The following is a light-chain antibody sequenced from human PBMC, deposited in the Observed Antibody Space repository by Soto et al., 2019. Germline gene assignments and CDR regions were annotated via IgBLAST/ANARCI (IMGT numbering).Light chain of an antibody. CDR2: ETN. CDR3: GAWDDSLSAGV. Sequence: QSVLTQPPSVSAAPGQKVTISCSGSSSNIGNNYVSWYQQLPGTAPKLLIYETNKRPSRIPDRFSGSKSATSATLGITGLQTGDEADYYCGAWDDSLSAGVFGGGTQLTVL. J-gene: IGLJ3*02. V-gene: IGLV1-51*02. CDR1: SSNIGNNY.